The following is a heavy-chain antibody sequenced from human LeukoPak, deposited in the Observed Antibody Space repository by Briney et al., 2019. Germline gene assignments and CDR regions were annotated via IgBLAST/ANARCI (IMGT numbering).Heavy chain of an antibody. V-gene: IGHV4-34*01. Sequence: PSETLSLTCAVYGGSFSGYYWSWIRQPPGKGLEWIGEINHSGSTNYNPSLKSRVTISVDTSKNQFSLKLSSVTAADTAVYYCARRRNYGGSCLTPWGQGTLVTVSS. CDR2: INHSGST. J-gene: IGHJ5*02. D-gene: IGHD2-15*01. CDR1: GGSFSGYY. CDR3: ARRRNYGGSCLTP.